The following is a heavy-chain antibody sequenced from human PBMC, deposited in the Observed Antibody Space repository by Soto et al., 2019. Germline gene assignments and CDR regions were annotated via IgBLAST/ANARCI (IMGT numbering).Heavy chain of an antibody. CDR1: GGTFSSYA. J-gene: IGHJ4*02. Sequence: QVQLVQSGAEVKKPGSSVKVSCKASGGTFSSYAISWVRQAPGQGLEWMGGIIPIFGTANYAQKFQGRVTITADESTSTAYMELSSLRSEDTAVYYCARLYYDILTGYYSSYYFDYGGQGTLVTFSS. CDR3: ARLYYDILTGYYSSYYFDY. V-gene: IGHV1-69*01. D-gene: IGHD3-9*01. CDR2: IIPIFGTA.